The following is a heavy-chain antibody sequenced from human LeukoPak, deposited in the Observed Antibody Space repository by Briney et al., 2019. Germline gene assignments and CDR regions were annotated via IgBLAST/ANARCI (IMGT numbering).Heavy chain of an antibody. CDR1: GYTFTGYY. CDR2: INPNSGGT. Sequence: ASVKVSCKASGYTFTGYYMHWVRQAPGQGLEWMGWINPNSGGTNYAQKFQGRVTMIRDTSISTAYMELSRLRSDDTAVYYCARDLRPTLLWETSYWFDPWGQGTLVTVSS. V-gene: IGHV1-2*02. CDR3: ARDLRPTLLWETSYWFDP. J-gene: IGHJ5*02. D-gene: IGHD3-10*01.